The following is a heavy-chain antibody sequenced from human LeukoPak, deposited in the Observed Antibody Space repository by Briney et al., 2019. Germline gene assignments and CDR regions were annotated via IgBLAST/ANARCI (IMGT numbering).Heavy chain of an antibody. J-gene: IGHJ6*02. D-gene: IGHD3-10*01. CDR1: GCTLNDLS. CDR3: ATDQRGAGLGFRYGSGSYNGMDV. CDR2: FDPEDGET. Sequence: SSVKVSCKVSGCTLNDLSMHWVRRAPGKGMEWMEGFDPEDGETLYPQKFQGRVTMTEDTSTDTAYKELSSLRSEDTAVYYCATDQRGAGLGFRYGSGSYNGMDVWGQGTTVTVSS. V-gene: IGHV1-24*01.